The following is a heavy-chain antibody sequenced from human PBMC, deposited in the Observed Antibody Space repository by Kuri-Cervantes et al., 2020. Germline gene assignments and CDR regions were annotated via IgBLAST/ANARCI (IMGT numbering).Heavy chain of an antibody. D-gene: IGHD3-22*01. CDR3: ARERLYYYDSSGRGTRYFDI. J-gene: IGHJ3*02. CDR1: GFTFSSYG. V-gene: IGHV3-33*01. Sequence: LSLTCAASGFTFSSYGMHWVRQAPGKGLEWVAVIWYDGSNKYYADSVKGRFTISRDNSKNTLYLQMNSLRAEDTAVYYCARERLYYYDSSGRGTRYFDIWGQGTMVTVSS. CDR2: IWYDGSNK.